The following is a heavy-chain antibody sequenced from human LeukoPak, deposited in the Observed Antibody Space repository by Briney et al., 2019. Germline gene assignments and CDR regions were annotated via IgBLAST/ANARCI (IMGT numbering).Heavy chain of an antibody. CDR1: GGSFSGYY. V-gene: IGHV4-34*01. CDR3: ARTSSSGLVGGYYFDY. Sequence: SETLSLTCTVSGGSFSGYYWSWIRQPPGKGLEWIGEINHSGSTNYNPSLKGRVTISVDTSKNQFSLKLSSVTAADTAVYYCARTSSSGLVGGYYFDYWGQGTLVTVSS. CDR2: INHSGST. J-gene: IGHJ4*02. D-gene: IGHD6-19*01.